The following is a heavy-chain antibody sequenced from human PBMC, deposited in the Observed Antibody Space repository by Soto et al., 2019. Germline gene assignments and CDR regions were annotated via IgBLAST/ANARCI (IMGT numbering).Heavy chain of an antibody. CDR2: TYFRSKWYN. D-gene: IGHD3-10*01. Sequence: PSQTLSLTCAISGDSLFSNIAAWNWIRQSPSRGLEWLGRTYFRSKWYNEYAPSVKSRIIINPDTSKNQFSLQLNSMTPEDTAIYNCVGGFGAFDFWGQGKVVTVS. J-gene: IGHJ3*01. V-gene: IGHV6-1*01. CDR1: GDSLFSNIAA. CDR3: VGGFGAFDF.